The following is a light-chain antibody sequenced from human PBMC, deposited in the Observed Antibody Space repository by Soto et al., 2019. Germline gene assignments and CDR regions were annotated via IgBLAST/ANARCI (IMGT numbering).Light chain of an antibody. CDR1: QSVSSN. CDR2: GAS. CDR3: QQYTKWPLT. Sequence: EILLTQSPATLSLSPGERATLSCRASQSVSSNLDWYQQKPGQAPRLVIYGASTRATGIPARLSGSGSGTEFTITISSLQSEDFAVYYCQQYTKWPLTFGGGTKVDIK. J-gene: IGKJ4*01. V-gene: IGKV3-15*01.